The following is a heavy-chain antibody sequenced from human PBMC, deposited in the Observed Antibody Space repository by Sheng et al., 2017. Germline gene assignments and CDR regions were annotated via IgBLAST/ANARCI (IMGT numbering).Heavy chain of an antibody. V-gene: IGHV5-51*06. Sequence: EVQLVQSGAEVKKPGESLKISCKGSGYSFSNYWIGWVRQMPGKGLEWMGIIYPLNSDTRYSPSFQGQVTISADKSISTAYLQWNGLKASDTAIYYCARGGFTYCFDYWGQGTLVTVSS. D-gene: IGHD5-18*01. CDR1: GYSFSNYW. J-gene: IGHJ4*02. CDR2: IYPLNSDT. CDR3: ARGGFTYCFDY.